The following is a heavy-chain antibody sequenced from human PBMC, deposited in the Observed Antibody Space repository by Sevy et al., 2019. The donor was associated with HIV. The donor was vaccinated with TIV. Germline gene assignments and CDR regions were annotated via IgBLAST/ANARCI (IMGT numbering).Heavy chain of an antibody. Sequence: QSQTLSLTCAISGDSVSSNSAAWNWIRQSPSRGLEWLGRTYYRSKCYNDYAVSVKSRITINPDTTKNQFCLQMNSVTPEDTAVYYCARDHVKSIAARLDYYGMDVWGQGTTVTVSS. V-gene: IGHV6-1*01. CDR3: ARDHVKSIAARLDYYGMDV. D-gene: IGHD6-6*01. CDR1: GDSVSSNSAA. J-gene: IGHJ6*02. CDR2: TYYRSKCYN.